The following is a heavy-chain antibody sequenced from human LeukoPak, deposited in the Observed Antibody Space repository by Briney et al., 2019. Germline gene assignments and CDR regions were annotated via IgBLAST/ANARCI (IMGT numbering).Heavy chain of an antibody. V-gene: IGHV4-34*01. J-gene: IGHJ6*03. CDR2: INHSGST. CDR3: ARHRDSGYDYYYYYMDV. D-gene: IGHD5-12*01. CDR1: GGSFSGYY. Sequence: SETLSLTCAVYGGSFSGYYWSWIRQPPGKGLEWIGEINHSGSTNYNPSLKSRVTISVDTSKNQFSLKLSSVTAADTAVYYCARHRDSGYDYYYYYMDVWGKGTTVTVSS.